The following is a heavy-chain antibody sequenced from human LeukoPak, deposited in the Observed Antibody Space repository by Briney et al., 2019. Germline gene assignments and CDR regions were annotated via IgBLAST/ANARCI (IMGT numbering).Heavy chain of an antibody. V-gene: IGHV3-23*01. CDR2: ISGSGGST. CDR1: GFTFSSYA. Sequence: PGGSLRLSCAASGFTFSSYAMSWVRQAPGKGLEWVSAISGSGGSTYYADSVKGRFTISRDNSKNTLYLQMNSLRAEDTAVYYRAKSGRLGGDAFDIWGQGTMVTVSS. J-gene: IGHJ3*02. CDR3: AKSGRLGGDAFDI. D-gene: IGHD3-16*01.